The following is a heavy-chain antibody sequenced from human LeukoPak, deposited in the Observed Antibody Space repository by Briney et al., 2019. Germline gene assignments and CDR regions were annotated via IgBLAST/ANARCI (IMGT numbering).Heavy chain of an antibody. V-gene: IGHV3-9*01. CDR3: AKDNRRHYTSGPNPDSLH. CDR2: ISWNSGSI. CDR1: GFIFNNYA. D-gene: IGHD6-19*01. Sequence: GGSLRLSCAGSGFIFNNYAMHWVRQPPGKGLEWVSGISWNSGSIDYADSVKGRSTISRDNAKNSLYLQTNSLRVEDTAFYYCAKDNRRHYTSGPNPDSLHWGQGALVTVSS. J-gene: IGHJ4*02.